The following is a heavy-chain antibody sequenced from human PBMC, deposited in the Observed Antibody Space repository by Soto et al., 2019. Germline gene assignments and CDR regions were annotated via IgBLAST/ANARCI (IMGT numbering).Heavy chain of an antibody. V-gene: IGHV3-23*01. J-gene: IGHJ4*02. CDR2: ISGSGATT. CDR1: GFTFSNFA. CDR3: TKGGIPRRYNIPKVDFDY. D-gene: IGHD1-1*01. Sequence: GGSLRLSCAGSGFTFSNFALTWVRQAPGRGLEWVSAISGSGATTYYPDSVKGRFTISRDNSKNTLYLQMNNLRADDTAVYYCTKGGIPRRYNIPKVDFDYWGQGSLVTVSS.